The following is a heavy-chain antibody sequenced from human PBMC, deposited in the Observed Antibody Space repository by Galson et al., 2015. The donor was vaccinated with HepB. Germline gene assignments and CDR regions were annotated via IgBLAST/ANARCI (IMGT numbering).Heavy chain of an antibody. J-gene: IGHJ6*03. CDR1: GFTFSSYS. V-gene: IGHV3-21*01. CDR2: ISSSSSYI. D-gene: IGHD5-12*01. CDR3: ARDLHSGHYYYYYMDV. Sequence: SLRLSCAASGFTFSSYSMNWVRQAPGKGLEWVSSISSSSSYIYYADSVKGRFTISRDNAKNSLYLQMNSLRAEDTAVYYCARDLHSGHYYYYYMDVWGKGTTVTVSS.